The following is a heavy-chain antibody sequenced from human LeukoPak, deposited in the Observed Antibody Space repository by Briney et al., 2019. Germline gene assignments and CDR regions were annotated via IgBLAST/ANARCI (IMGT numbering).Heavy chain of an antibody. V-gene: IGHV1-18*01. CDR1: GYTFTSYG. J-gene: IGHJ4*02. Sequence: ASVKVSRKASGYTFTSYGISWVRQAPGQGLEWMGWISAYNGNTNYAQKLQGRVTMTTDTSTSTAYMELRSLRSDDTAVYYCARDRPYYYDSSGYSGNDYWGQGTLVTVSS. CDR2: ISAYNGNT. CDR3: ARDRPYYYDSSGYSGNDY. D-gene: IGHD3-22*01.